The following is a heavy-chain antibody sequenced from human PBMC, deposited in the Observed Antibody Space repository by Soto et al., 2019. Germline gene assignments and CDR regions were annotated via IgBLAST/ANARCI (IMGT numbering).Heavy chain of an antibody. CDR1: GFTVSSNY. Sequence: GGSLRLSCAASGFTVSSNYMSWVRQAPGKGLEWVSVIYSGGSTYYADSVKGRFTISRDNSKNTLYLQMNSLRAEDTAVYYCARSLTRLEAFDIWGQGTMVTVSS. CDR3: ARSLTRLEAFDI. V-gene: IGHV3-53*01. CDR2: IYSGGST. J-gene: IGHJ3*02.